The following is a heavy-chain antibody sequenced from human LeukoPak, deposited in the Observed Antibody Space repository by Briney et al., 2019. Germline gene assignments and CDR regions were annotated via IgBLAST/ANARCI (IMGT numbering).Heavy chain of an antibody. Sequence: PSETLSLTCTVSGGSISSSSYYWGWIRQPPGKGLEWIGSIYYSGSTYYNPSLKSRVTMSVDTSKNQFSLKLSSVTAADTAVYYCAREVGRGDYYDTSAYGDWDWGQGTLVTVSS. CDR1: GGSISSSSYY. CDR2: IYYSGST. D-gene: IGHD3-22*01. CDR3: AREVGRGDYYDTSAYGDWD. J-gene: IGHJ4*02. V-gene: IGHV4-39*07.